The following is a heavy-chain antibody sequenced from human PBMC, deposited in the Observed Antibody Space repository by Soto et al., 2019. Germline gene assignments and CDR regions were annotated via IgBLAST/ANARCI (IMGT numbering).Heavy chain of an antibody. J-gene: IGHJ3*02. CDR2: TYYRSKWYH. D-gene: IGHD3-16*02. CDR3: ARERGVLSEAFDI. CDR1: WDSVSSNTAA. V-gene: IGHV6-1*01. Sequence: PSQALSLTCAISWDSVSSNTAACNCIRQSPSRGLEWLGRTYYRSKWYHDYAPSVKSRITINPDTSKNHFSLQLNSMTPEDTAVYYCARERGVLSEAFDIWGRGTMVTVSS.